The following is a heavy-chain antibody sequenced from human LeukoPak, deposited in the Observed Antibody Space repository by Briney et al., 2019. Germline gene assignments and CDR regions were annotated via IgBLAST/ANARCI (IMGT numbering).Heavy chain of an antibody. CDR1: GYTFTGYY. D-gene: IGHD3-9*01. Sequence: ASVKVSCKASGYTFTGYYMHWVRQAPGQGLEWMGRINPNSGGTNYAQKFQGRVTMTRDTSISTAYMELSSLRSDDTAVYYCARSLLTGKNPYYYYYYMDVWGKGTTVTVSS. CDR2: INPNSGGT. CDR3: ARSLLTGKNPYYYYYYMDV. V-gene: IGHV1-2*06. J-gene: IGHJ6*03.